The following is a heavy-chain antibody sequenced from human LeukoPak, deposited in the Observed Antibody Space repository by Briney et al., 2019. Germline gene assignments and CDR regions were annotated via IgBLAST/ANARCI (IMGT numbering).Heavy chain of an antibody. V-gene: IGHV4-39*01. D-gene: IGHD6-6*01. CDR2: MFYGRNT. CDR3: VRHLPEIEYGSYNWFDP. J-gene: IGHJ5*02. CDR1: GGSISSVSSY. Sequence: PSETLSLTCTVSGGSISSVSSYWGWIRQSPGKGLEWIGSMFYGRNTYYNPSLRSRVSISVDMSKNQFSLKLSSVTAADTAVYYCVRHLPEIEYGSYNWFDPWGQGTLVTVSS.